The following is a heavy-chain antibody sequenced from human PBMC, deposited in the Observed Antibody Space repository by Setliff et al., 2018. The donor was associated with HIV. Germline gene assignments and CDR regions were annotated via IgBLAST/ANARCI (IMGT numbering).Heavy chain of an antibody. J-gene: IGHJ3*02. CDR1: GYTFTSYY. Sequence: ASVKVSCKASGYTFTSYYMHWVRQAPGQGLEWMGIINPSGGSTSYAQKFQGRVTMTRDTSTSTVYMELSSLRSEDTAVYYSATEVGMDIGAFDIWGQGTMVTVS. V-gene: IGHV1-46*01. CDR3: ATEVGMDIGAFDI. D-gene: IGHD5-12*01. CDR2: INPSGGST.